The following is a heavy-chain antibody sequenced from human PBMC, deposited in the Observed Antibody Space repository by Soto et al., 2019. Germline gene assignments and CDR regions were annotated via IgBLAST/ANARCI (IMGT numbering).Heavy chain of an antibody. J-gene: IGHJ4*02. Sequence: QVQLVESGGGVVQPGRSLRLSCAASGFTFSSYAMHWVRQAPGKGLEWVAVISYDGRNKYYADSVKGRFTISRDNSKNTLYLQMNSLRAEDTAVYYCARDALPYYYDSSGYYVGYWGQGTLVTVSS. CDR1: GFTFSSYA. CDR3: ARDALPYYYDSSGYYVGY. CDR2: ISYDGRNK. V-gene: IGHV3-30*04. D-gene: IGHD3-22*01.